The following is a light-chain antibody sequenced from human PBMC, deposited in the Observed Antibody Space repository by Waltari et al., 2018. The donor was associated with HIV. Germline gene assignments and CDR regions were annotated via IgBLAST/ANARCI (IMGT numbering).Light chain of an antibody. V-gene: IGLV2-23*02. CDR2: EVN. CDR3: CSYAGSPYV. Sequence: QSALTQPASVSGSPGQSITISCTGTSSDVGSYNLVSWYQQHPGKAPKLMIYEVNKRPSGFSNRFSDSKSGNTASLTISGLQAEDEADYYCCSYAGSPYVFGTGTKVTVL. J-gene: IGLJ1*01. CDR1: SSDVGSYNL.